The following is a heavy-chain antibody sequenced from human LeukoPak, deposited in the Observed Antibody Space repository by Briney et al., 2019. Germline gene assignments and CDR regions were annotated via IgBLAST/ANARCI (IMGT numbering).Heavy chain of an antibody. Sequence: ASVNVSCMPSVYTFTGYYMHWVRPAPEQGREWMGWINPVSGGTNYAQKFQGRVTMTRDTSISTACMEASRLRSDHTDGYYCARDSVTVAATYYWGQGTLVTVSS. CDR1: VYTFTGYY. CDR2: INPVSGGT. D-gene: IGHD6-13*01. V-gene: IGHV1-2*02. J-gene: IGHJ4*02. CDR3: ARDSVTVAATYY.